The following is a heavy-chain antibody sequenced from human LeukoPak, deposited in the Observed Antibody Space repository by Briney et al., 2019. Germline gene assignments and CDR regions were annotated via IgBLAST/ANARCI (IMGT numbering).Heavy chain of an antibody. J-gene: IGHJ4*02. D-gene: IGHD5-12*01. CDR2: MNPNSGNT. V-gene: IGHV1-8*01. CDR3: ARDGYSGYGWDY. CDR1: GYTFTSYD. Sequence: ASVKVSCKASGYTFTSYDINWVRQATGQGLEWMGWMNPNSGNTGYAQKFQGRVTMTRNTSISTAYMELSSLRSEDTAVYYCARDGYSGYGWDYWGQGTLVTVSS.